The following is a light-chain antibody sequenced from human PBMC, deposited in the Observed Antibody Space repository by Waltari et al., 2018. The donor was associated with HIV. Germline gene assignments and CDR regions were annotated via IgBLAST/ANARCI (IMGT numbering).Light chain of an antibody. CDR3: QQVNTYPLT. CDR2: SAS. CDR1: QDISTY. V-gene: IGKV1-9*01. Sequence: DIQLTQSPSFLSASVGDRVIITCRASQDISTYLAWYQQTPGKAPELLIYSASTLQSGVPSRFSGGGSGPEFTLTISSLQPEDSATYFCQQVNTYPLTFGPGTKVDIK. J-gene: IGKJ3*01.